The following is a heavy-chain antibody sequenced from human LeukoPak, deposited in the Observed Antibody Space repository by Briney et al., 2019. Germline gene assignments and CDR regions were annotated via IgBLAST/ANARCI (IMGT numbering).Heavy chain of an antibody. Sequence: SETLSLTCTVSGGSISSYYWSWIRQPPGKGLEWIGYIYYSGSTNYNPSLKSRVTISVDTSKNQFSLKLSSVTAADTAVYYCARDAAFGGIFDYWGQGALVTVSS. CDR3: ARDAAFGGIFDY. V-gene: IGHV4-59*01. J-gene: IGHJ4*02. CDR2: IYYSGST. D-gene: IGHD3-3*01. CDR1: GGSISSYY.